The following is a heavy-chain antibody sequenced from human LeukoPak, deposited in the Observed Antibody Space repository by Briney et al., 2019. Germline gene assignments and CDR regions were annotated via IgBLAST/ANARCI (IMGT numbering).Heavy chain of an antibody. CDR3: ARAPTYYDFWSGYYEPRYYFDY. J-gene: IGHJ4*02. Sequence: GGSLRLSCAASGFTFDDYGMSWVRQAPGKGLEWVSGINWNGGSTGYADSVKGRFTISRDNAKNSLYLQMNSLRAKDTALYYCARAPTYYDFWSGYYEPRYYFDYWGQGTLVTVSS. CDR2: INWNGGST. CDR1: GFTFDDYG. D-gene: IGHD3-3*01. V-gene: IGHV3-20*04.